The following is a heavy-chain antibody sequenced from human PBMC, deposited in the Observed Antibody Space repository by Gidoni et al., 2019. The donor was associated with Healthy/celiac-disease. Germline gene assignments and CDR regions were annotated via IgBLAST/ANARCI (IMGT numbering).Heavy chain of an antibody. J-gene: IGHJ6*02. CDR1: GGSISSSSYY. CDR2: IYYSGST. CDR3: ARHKGREQWLTSYYYYYGMDV. V-gene: IGHV4-39*01. Sequence: QLQLQESGPGLVKPSETLSLTCTVSGGSISSSSYYWGWIRQPPGKGLEWIGSIYYSGSTYYNPSLKRRVTISVDTSKNQFSLKLSSVTAADTAVYYCARHKGREQWLTSYYYYYGMDVWGQGTTVTVSS. D-gene: IGHD6-19*01.